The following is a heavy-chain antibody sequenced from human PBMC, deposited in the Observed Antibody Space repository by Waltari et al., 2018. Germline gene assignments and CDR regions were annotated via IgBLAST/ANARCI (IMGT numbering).Heavy chain of an antibody. CDR1: GFTFSSYW. J-gene: IGHJ4*02. Sequence: EVQLVESGGGLVQPGGSLRLSCAASGFTFSSYWMNWVRQAPGKGLEWVANIKQDGSEKYYVDSVKGRFTISRDNAKNSLYLQMNSLRAEDTAVYYCASDPGTPPFDYWGQGTLVTVSS. CDR2: IKQDGSEK. V-gene: IGHV3-7*01. CDR3: ASDPGTPPFDY. D-gene: IGHD1-1*01.